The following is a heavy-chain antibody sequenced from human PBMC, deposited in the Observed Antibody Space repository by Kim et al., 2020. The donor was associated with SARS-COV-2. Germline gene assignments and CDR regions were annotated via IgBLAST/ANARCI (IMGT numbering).Heavy chain of an antibody. J-gene: IGHJ5*02. D-gene: IGHD2-2*01. CDR3: AKDSLPAAMLCWFDP. Sequence: GGSLRLSCAASGFTFSSYAMSWVRQAPGKGLEWVSAISGSGGSTYYADSVKGRFTISRDNSKTTLYLQMNSLRAEDTAVYYCAKDSLPAAMLCWFDPWGQGTLVTVSS. CDR1: GFTFSSYA. CDR2: ISGSGGST. V-gene: IGHV3-23*01.